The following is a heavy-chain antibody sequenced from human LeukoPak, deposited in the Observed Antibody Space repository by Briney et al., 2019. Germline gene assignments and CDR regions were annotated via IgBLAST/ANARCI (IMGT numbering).Heavy chain of an antibody. J-gene: IGHJ4*02. CDR3: AKDGAFWRH. D-gene: IGHD4/OR15-4a*01. V-gene: IGHV4-61*01. Sequence: SETLSLTCTVSGASVSSASYWTWIRQPPGKGVEWIAHIYNGVNTNYNPSLKSRVTISVDTSRNQFSLKLSSVTAADTAVYYCAKDGAFWRHWGQGTLVTVSS. CDR1: GASVSSASY. CDR2: IYNGVNT.